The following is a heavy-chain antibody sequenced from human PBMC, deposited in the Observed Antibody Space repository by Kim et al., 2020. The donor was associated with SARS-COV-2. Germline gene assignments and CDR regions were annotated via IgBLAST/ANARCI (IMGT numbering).Heavy chain of an antibody. CDR2: ISSSSSYT. CDR3: ARGPSGYSSGWYGIDY. Sequence: GGSLRLSCAASGFTFSDYYMSWIRQAPGKGLEWVSYISSSSSYTNYADSVKGRFTISRDNAKNSLYLQMNSLRAEDTAVYYCARGPSGYSSGWYGIDYWGQGTLVTVSS. CDR1: GFTFSDYY. V-gene: IGHV3-11*06. J-gene: IGHJ4*02. D-gene: IGHD6-19*01.